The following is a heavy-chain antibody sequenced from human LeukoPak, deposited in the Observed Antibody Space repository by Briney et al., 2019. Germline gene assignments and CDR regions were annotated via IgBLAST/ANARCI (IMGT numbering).Heavy chain of an antibody. D-gene: IGHD6-6*01. CDR1: GFTFSSYG. J-gene: IGHJ4*02. CDR2: ISGSGGST. V-gene: IGHV3-23*01. CDR3: RGEGSSSSFDY. Sequence: PGGTLRLSCAASGFTFSSYGMSWVSQAPGKGLEWVSAISGSGGSTYYADSVKGRFTISRDNSKNTLYLQMNSLRAEDTAVYYCRGEGSSSSFDYWGQGTLVTVSS.